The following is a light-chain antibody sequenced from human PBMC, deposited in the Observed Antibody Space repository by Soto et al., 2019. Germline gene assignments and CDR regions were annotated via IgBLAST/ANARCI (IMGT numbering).Light chain of an antibody. CDR3: QQCNDWPHV. J-gene: IGKJ2*01. CDR1: QSISSN. CDR2: GTS. V-gene: IGKV3-15*01. Sequence: EIVMTQSPATLSVSPGERATLSCRASQSISSNLAWYQQKPGQAPRLLIYGTSTRATGIPARFSGRGSGTEFTLTISSLQSEDCAVYLWQQCNDWPHVFGQGNKLEIK.